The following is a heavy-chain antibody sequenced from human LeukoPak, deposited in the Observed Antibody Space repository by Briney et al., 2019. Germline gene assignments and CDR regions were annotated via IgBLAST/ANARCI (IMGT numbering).Heavy chain of an antibody. J-gene: IGHJ4*02. D-gene: IGHD3-22*01. Sequence: SETLSLTCTVSGGSISSYYWSWLHQPPGKELEWIGYIYYSESTNYNPSLKSRVTISVDTSKNQFSLKLSSVTAADTAVYYCARSTGGDSSGYYGYWGQGTLVTVSS. CDR1: GGSISSYY. CDR3: ARSTGGDSSGYYGY. V-gene: IGHV4-59*01. CDR2: IYYSEST.